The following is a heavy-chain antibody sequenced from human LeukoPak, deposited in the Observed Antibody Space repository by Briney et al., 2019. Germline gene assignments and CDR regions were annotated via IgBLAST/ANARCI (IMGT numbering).Heavy chain of an antibody. Sequence: SETLSLTCTVSGDSISNSYWSWIRQPPGKGLEWIGYIYYSAYTSYNPSLKSRVTISVDTSKNQFSLSLTSVTAADTAVYYCASFNDFWSARVWHYYYYMDVWGKGTTVTVSS. V-gene: IGHV4-59*01. CDR3: ASFNDFWSARVWHYYYYMDV. J-gene: IGHJ6*03. CDR2: IYYSAYT. D-gene: IGHD3-3*01. CDR1: GDSISNSY.